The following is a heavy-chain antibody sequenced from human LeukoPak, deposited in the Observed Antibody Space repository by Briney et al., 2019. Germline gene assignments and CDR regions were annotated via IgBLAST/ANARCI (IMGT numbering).Heavy chain of an antibody. V-gene: IGHV3-23*01. CDR2: ISTSGGTT. J-gene: IGHJ4*02. D-gene: IGHD2-15*01. CDR1: GFTFDTYA. CDR3: AKCNGRGVVNIDY. Sequence: GGSLRLSCAASGFTFDTYAMSWVRQAPGKGLEWVSGISTSGGTTYYADSVKGRFTISRDNSKNTLYLQMNRLRAEDTAVYYCAKCNGRGVVNIDYWGQGTLVTVSS.